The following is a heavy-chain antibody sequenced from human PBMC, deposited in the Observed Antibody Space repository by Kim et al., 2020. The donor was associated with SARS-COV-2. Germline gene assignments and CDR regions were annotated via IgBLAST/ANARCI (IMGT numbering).Heavy chain of an antibody. Sequence: SETLSLTCAVYGGSFSGYYWSWIRQPPGKGLEWIGEINHSGSTNYNPSLKSRVTISVDTSKNQFSLKLSSVTAADTAVYYCARDCSSTSCQYPYYYYGMDVWGQGTTVTVSS. J-gene: IGHJ6*02. D-gene: IGHD2-2*01. CDR1: GGSFSGYY. V-gene: IGHV4-34*01. CDR2: INHSGST. CDR3: ARDCSSTSCQYPYYYYGMDV.